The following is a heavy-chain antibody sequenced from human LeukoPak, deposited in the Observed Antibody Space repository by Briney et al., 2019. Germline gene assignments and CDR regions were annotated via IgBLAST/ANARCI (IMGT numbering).Heavy chain of an antibody. J-gene: IGHJ6*02. Sequence: SETLSLTCAVYGGSFSGYYWRWIRQPPGKGLEWIGEINHSGSTNYNPSLKSRVTISVDTSKNQFSLKLSSVTAADTAVYYCARGAGYSSSWYFRYYGMDVWGQGTTVTVSS. CDR3: ARGAGYSSSWYFRYYGMDV. V-gene: IGHV4-34*01. CDR2: INHSGST. D-gene: IGHD6-13*01. CDR1: GGSFSGYY.